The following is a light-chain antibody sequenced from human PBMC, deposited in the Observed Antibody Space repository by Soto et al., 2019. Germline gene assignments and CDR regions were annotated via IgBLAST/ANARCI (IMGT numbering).Light chain of an antibody. CDR1: SSDVGNYNL. CDR3: CSYASTGTYV. CDR2: EGT. Sequence: QSALTQPASVSGSPGQSIAISCTGTSSDVGNYNLVSWYQQHSGKAPKLMIYEGTKWPSGVSDRFSGSKSGNTASLTISGLQAEDEADYYCCSYASTGTYVFGTGTKVTVL. J-gene: IGLJ1*01. V-gene: IGLV2-23*01.